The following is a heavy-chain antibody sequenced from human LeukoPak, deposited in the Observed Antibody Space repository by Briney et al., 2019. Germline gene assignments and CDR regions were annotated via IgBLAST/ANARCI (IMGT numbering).Heavy chain of an antibody. D-gene: IGHD4-23*01. J-gene: IGHJ4*02. CDR3: ARRGKGIF. CDR2: IYYSGST. CDR1: GGSISSSSYY. V-gene: IGHV4-39*01. Sequence: SETLSLTCTVSGGSISSSSYYWGWIRQPPGKGLEWIGSIYYSGSTCYNPSLKIRVTKSVDTSKNQFSLKLSSVTAADTAVYYCARRGKGIFWGQGTLVTVSS.